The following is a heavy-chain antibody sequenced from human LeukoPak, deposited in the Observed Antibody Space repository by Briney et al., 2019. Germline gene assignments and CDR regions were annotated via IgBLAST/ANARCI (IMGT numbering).Heavy chain of an antibody. CDR3: ARDLKRYGSGSQTGY. V-gene: IGHV3-30*02. Sequence: GGSLRLSCAASGFTFSSYGMHWVRQAPGKGLEWVAFIRYDGSNKYYADSVKGGFTISRDNSKNTLYLQMNNLRAEDTAVYYCARDLKRYGSGSQTGYWGQGTLVTVSS. CDR2: IRYDGSNK. D-gene: IGHD3-10*01. J-gene: IGHJ4*02. CDR1: GFTFSSYG.